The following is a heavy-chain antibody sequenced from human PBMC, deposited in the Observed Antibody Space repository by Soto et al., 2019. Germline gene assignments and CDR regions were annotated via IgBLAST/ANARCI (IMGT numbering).Heavy chain of an antibody. Sequence: ALVKVSCKASGHTFTIYGISWVRQAPGQGLEWMGWISAYNGNTNYAQKLQGRVTMTTDTSTSTAYMELRSLRSDDTAVYYCARVHYDFWGAGYYYYYMDVWGKGTTVTVSS. CDR2: ISAYNGNT. V-gene: IGHV1-18*01. J-gene: IGHJ6*03. CDR3: ARVHYDFWGAGYYYYYMDV. D-gene: IGHD3-3*01. CDR1: GHTFTIYG.